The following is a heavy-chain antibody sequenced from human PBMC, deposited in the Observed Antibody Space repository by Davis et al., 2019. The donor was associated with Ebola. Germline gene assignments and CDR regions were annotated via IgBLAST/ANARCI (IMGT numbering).Heavy chain of an antibody. J-gene: IGHJ6*02. D-gene: IGHD3-10*01. V-gene: IGHV4-59*01. Sequence: PSETLSLTCTISGGSINSYYWSWFRQSPGRGLEWIAYISPTAYSHYNPSLKSRVTISVDTSKNQFSLKLSSVTAADTAVYYCASERGRMVRGVIISEGMDVWGQGTTVTVSS. CDR2: ISPTAYS. CDR3: ASERGRMVRGVIISEGMDV. CDR1: GGSINSYY.